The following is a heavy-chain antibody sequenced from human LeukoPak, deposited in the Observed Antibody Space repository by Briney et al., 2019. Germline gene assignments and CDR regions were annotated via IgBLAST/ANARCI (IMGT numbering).Heavy chain of an antibody. V-gene: IGHV4-4*09. Sequence: SETLSLTCTVSGVSISSYYWSWIRQPPGKGLEWIGYIYTSGSTNYNPSLKSRVTISVDTSKNQFSLKLSSVTAADTAVYYCARHESAYYYYMDVWGKGTTVTVSS. CDR1: GVSISSYY. CDR3: ARHESAYYYYMDV. CDR2: IYTSGST. J-gene: IGHJ6*03.